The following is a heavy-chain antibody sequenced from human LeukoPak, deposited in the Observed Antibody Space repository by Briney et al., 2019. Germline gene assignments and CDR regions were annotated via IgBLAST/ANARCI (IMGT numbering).Heavy chain of an antibody. Sequence: PSETLSLTCTVSGGSISSSSYYWGWIRQPPGKGLEWIGSIYYSGSTYYNPSLKSRVTISVDTSKNQFSLKLSSVTAADTAVYYCAALSTVTTQFAYYYYYMDVWGKGTTVTISS. J-gene: IGHJ6*03. V-gene: IGHV4-39*07. D-gene: IGHD4-17*01. CDR1: GGSISSSSYY. CDR3: AALSTVTTQFAYYYYYMDV. CDR2: IYYSGST.